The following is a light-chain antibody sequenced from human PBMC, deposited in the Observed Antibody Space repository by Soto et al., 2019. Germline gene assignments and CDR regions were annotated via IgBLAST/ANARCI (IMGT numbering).Light chain of an antibody. Sequence: QMTQSPSSVSASVGARVTITCRASQDLSSWLAWYQQKPGKAPKLLISAASSLQSGVPSRFSGSGSGTDFTLTIRSLQPEDVETYDGQQPISFPITFGQGTRLEI. CDR2: AAS. V-gene: IGKV1D-12*01. CDR1: QDLSSW. J-gene: IGKJ5*01. CDR3: QQPISFPIT.